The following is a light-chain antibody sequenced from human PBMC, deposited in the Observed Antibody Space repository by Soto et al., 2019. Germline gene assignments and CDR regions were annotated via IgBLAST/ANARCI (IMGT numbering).Light chain of an antibody. CDR2: GAS. Sequence: EIVLTQSPGTLSLSPGERATLSCRASQSVSNNYLAWYQQKPGQAPRLLIYGASNRPTGIPDRFSGSGSGTGFTLPISRLEPEDFAVYYCQQYGSSGTFGQGTKVDIK. V-gene: IGKV3-20*01. J-gene: IGKJ1*01. CDR1: QSVSNNY. CDR3: QQYGSSGT.